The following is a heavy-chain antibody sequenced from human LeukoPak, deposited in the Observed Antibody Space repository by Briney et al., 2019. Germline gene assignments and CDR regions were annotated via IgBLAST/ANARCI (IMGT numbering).Heavy chain of an antibody. CDR1: GFTFSSYS. Sequence: GGSLRLSCAASGFTFSSYSMNWVRQAPGKGLEWVSSISSSSSYIYYADSVKGRFTISRDNAKNSLYLQMNSLRAEDTAVYYCARPRFAYYDILTGYYKYNNDAFDIWGQGTVVTVSS. D-gene: IGHD3-9*01. J-gene: IGHJ3*02. CDR3: ARPRFAYYDILTGYYKYNNDAFDI. V-gene: IGHV3-21*01. CDR2: ISSSSSYI.